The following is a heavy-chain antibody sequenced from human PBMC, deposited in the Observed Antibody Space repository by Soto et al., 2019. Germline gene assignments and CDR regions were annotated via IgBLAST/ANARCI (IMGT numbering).Heavy chain of an antibody. CDR3: ARAGDGSGSYSYYYYYYMDV. J-gene: IGHJ6*03. Sequence: ASVKVSCKASGYTFTSYGISWVRQAPGQGLEWMGWISAYNGNTNYAQKLQGRVTMTTDTSTSTAYMELRSLRSDDTAVYYCARAGDGSGSYSYYYYYYMDVWGKGTTVTRLL. CDR1: GYTFTSYG. D-gene: IGHD3-10*01. V-gene: IGHV1-18*01. CDR2: ISAYNGNT.